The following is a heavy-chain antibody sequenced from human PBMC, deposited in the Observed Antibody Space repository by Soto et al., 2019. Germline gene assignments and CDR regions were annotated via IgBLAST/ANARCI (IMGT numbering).Heavy chain of an antibody. D-gene: IGHD2-2*01. CDR2: ISAYNGNT. CDR1: GYTFTSYG. V-gene: IGHV1-18*03. Sequence: ASGKVSCKASGYTFTSYGISWVRQAPGQGLEWMGWISAYNGNTNYAQKLQGRVTMTTDTSTSTAYMELRSRRPDDIAICYCAKRRHNTITSLSDYWGQGGQVTVFS. J-gene: IGHJ1*01. CDR3: AKRRHNTITSLSDY.